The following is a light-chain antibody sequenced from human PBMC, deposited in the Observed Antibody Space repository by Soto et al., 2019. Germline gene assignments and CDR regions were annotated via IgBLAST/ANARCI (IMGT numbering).Light chain of an antibody. CDR2: AAS. J-gene: IGKJ1*01. CDR1: QTISTC. Sequence: IPMTQSPSSLSASVGDRVSISCRASQTISTCLNWYHQKPGKAPKLLIYAASTLQSGVPSRFSGSGSGTDFTLTISSLQPEDFATYYCQQTYSTPPTFGQGTKVEIK. V-gene: IGKV1-39*01. CDR3: QQTYSTPPT.